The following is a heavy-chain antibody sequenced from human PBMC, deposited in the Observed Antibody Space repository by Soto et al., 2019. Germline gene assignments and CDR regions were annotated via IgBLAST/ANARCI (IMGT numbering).Heavy chain of an antibody. J-gene: IGHJ3*02. D-gene: IGHD1-26*01. CDR1: GFTFSDYY. CDR3: ARRKVGATIRAFDI. CDR2: ISGSSSYT. V-gene: IGHV3-11*06. Sequence: PGGSLRLSCAASGFTFSDYYMSWICQAPGKGLEWLSYISGSSSYTNYADSVKGRFTISRDNAKNSLYLQMNSLRAEDTAVYYCARRKVGATIRAFDIWGQGTMVTVSS.